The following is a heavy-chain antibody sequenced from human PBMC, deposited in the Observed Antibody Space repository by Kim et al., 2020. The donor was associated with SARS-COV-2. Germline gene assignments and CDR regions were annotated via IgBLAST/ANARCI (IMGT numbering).Heavy chain of an antibody. CDR1: GGSFSGYY. Sequence: SETLSLTCAVYGGSFSGYYWNWIRQPPGKGLEWIGEINHSGSTNYNPSLKSRVTISVDTSKNQFSLKLSSVTAADTAVYYCARGLDRYGSGSYYKFWGQGTLVTVSS. V-gene: IGHV4-34*01. J-gene: IGHJ4*02. CDR3: ARGLDRYGSGSYYKF. D-gene: IGHD3-10*01. CDR2: INHSGST.